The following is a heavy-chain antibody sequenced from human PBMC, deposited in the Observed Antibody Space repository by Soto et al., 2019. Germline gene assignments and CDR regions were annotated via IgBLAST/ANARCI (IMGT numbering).Heavy chain of an antibody. J-gene: IGHJ4*02. Sequence: PGGSLRLSCAASGFTFSSYGMHWVRQAPGKGLEWVAVISYDGGNKYYADSVKGRFTISRDNSKNTLYLQMNSLRAEDTAVYYCAKSPYYDSSGYSWDFDYWGQGTLVTVSS. CDR3: AKSPYYDSSGYSWDFDY. CDR1: GFTFSSYG. D-gene: IGHD3-22*01. CDR2: ISYDGGNK. V-gene: IGHV3-30*18.